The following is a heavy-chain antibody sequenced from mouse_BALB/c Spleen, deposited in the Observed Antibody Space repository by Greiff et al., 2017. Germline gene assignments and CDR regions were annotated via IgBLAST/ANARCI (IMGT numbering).Heavy chain of an antibody. D-gene: IGHD2-3*01. V-gene: IGHV5-9-4*01. J-gene: IGHJ4*01. CDR2: ISSGGSYT. CDR1: GFTFSSYA. Sequence: EVQRVESGGGLVKPGGSLKLSCAASGFTFSSYAMSWVRQSPEKRLEWVAEISSGGSYTYYPDTVTGRFTISRDNAKNTLYLEMSSLRSEDTAMYYCAREDDGYYSLYAMDYWGQGTSVTVSS. CDR3: AREDDGYYSLYAMDY.